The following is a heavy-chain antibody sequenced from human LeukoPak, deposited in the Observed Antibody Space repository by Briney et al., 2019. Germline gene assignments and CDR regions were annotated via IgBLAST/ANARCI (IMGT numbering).Heavy chain of an antibody. CDR1: GFTFSSYS. Sequence: GGSLRLSCAASGFTFSSYSMNWVRQAPGKGLEWVSYISSSSSIIYYADSVKGRFTISRDNAKNSLYLQMNSLRAEDTAVYYCARGGQGSYRFDYWGQGTLVTVSS. V-gene: IGHV3-48*01. D-gene: IGHD3-16*02. J-gene: IGHJ4*02. CDR2: ISSSSSII. CDR3: ARGGQGSYRFDY.